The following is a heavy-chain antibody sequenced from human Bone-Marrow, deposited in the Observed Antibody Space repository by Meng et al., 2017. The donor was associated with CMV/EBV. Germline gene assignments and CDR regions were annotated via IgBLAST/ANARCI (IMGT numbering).Heavy chain of an antibody. CDR3: ITKPSIAARPRDY. CDR2: IKSKTDGGTT. D-gene: IGHD6-6*01. J-gene: IGHJ4*02. V-gene: IGHV3-15*01. CDR1: EFTISNAW. Sequence: SEFTISNAWMSWVRQAPGKGLEWVGRIKSKTDGGTTGNAAPVKGRLTMSRDDSKNTLYLQMKSLKSEDTAVYYCITKPSIAARPRDYWGQGTLVTVSS.